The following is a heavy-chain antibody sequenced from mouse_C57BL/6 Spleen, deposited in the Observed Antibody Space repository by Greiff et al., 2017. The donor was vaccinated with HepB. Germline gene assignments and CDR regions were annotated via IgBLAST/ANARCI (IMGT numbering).Heavy chain of an antibody. CDR1: GYTFTSYW. Sequence: QVQLQQPGAELVKPGASVKLSCKASGYTFTSYWMQWVKQRPGQGLEWIGEIDPSDSYTNYNQKFKGKATLTVDTSSSTAYMQLSSLTSEDSAVYYCESHIDYGSTYFDYWGQGTTLTVSS. CDR2: IDPSDSYT. V-gene: IGHV1-50*01. D-gene: IGHD1-1*01. J-gene: IGHJ2*01. CDR3: ESHIDYGSTYFDY.